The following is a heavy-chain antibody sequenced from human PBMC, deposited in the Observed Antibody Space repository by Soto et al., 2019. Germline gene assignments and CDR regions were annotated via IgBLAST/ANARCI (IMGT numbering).Heavy chain of an antibody. V-gene: IGHV6-1*01. D-gene: IGHD1-7*01. J-gene: IGHJ5*02. CDR3: ASDYNWNFVRWFDP. CDR1: GDSVSSNSAA. CDR2: TYYRSKWYN. Sequence: PSQTLSLTCAISGDSVSSNSAAWNWIRQSPSRGPEWLGRTYYRSKWYNDYAVSVKSRITINPDTTKNQFSLQLNSVTPEDTAVYYCASDYNWNFVRWFDPWGQGTLVTV.